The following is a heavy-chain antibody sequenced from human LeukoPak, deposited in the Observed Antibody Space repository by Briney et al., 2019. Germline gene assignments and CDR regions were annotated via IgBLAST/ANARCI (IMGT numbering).Heavy chain of an antibody. CDR1: GITVSDNF. CDR2: IYPSGGT. V-gene: IGHV3-53*01. J-gene: IGHJ4*02. CDR3: ARHIRSSGWYSDY. Sequence: GGSLRLSCAASGITVSDNFMTWVRQAPGKGLEWVSVIYPSGGTYYAGSVKGRFTISRDSSKNTLYLEMNSLRAEDSTVYYCARHIRSSGWYSDYWGQGTLVTVSS. D-gene: IGHD6-19*01.